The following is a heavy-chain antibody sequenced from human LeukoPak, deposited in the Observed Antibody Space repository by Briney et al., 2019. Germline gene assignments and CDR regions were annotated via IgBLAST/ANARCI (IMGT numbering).Heavy chain of an antibody. CDR1: GGSFSGYY. Sequence: SETLSLTCAVYGGSFSGYYWSWIRQPPGKGLEWIGEINHSGNTNYNPSLKSRVTISVDTSKNQFSLKLSSVTAADTAVYYCARHWGDISEYYYYMDVWGKGTTVTISS. D-gene: IGHD3-10*01. J-gene: IGHJ6*03. V-gene: IGHV4-34*01. CDR3: ARHWGDISEYYYYMDV. CDR2: INHSGNT.